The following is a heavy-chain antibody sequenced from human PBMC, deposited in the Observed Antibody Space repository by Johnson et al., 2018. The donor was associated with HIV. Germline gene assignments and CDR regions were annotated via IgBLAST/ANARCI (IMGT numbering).Heavy chain of an antibody. CDR1: GFTFSSYW. CDR2: IKQDGSEK. D-gene: IGHD3/OR15-3a*01. Sequence: VPLVESGGGLVQPGGSLRLSCAASGFTFSSYWMSWVRQAPGKGLEWVANIKQDGSEKYYVDSVKGRFTISRDNAKNSLYLQMNSLRAEDTAMYYCAKEGGYRVSFGHYSSDAFDKGGQGTMVTGSS. J-gene: IGHJ3*02. V-gene: IGHV3-7*01. CDR3: AKEGGYRVSFGHYSSDAFDK.